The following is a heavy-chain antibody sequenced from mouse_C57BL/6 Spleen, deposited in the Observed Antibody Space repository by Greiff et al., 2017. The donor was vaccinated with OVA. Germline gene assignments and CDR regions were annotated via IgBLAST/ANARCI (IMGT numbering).Heavy chain of an antibody. CDR1: GYTFTSYD. D-gene: IGHD1-1*01. J-gene: IGHJ1*03. V-gene: IGHV1-85*01. Sequence: VQLVESGPELVKPGASVKLSCKASGYTFTSYDINWVKQRPGQGLEWIGWIYPRDGSTKYNEKFKGKATLTVDTSSSTAYMELHSLTSEDSAVYFCARGVTTVVASARYFDVWGTGTTVTVSS. CDR3: ARGVTTVVASARYFDV. CDR2: IYPRDGST.